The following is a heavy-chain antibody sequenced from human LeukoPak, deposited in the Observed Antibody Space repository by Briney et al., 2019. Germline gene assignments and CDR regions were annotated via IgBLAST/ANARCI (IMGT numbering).Heavy chain of an antibody. CDR1: GFTFSGSA. CDR2: ITSLGDNT. Sequence: PGGSLRLSCAASGFTFSGSAMHWVRQASGKGLEYVSAITSLGDNTYYANSVKGRFTIPRDNSKNTLYLQMGSLRTEDMAVYYCARVNYYDSSGYYDYWGQGTLVTVSS. J-gene: IGHJ4*02. D-gene: IGHD3-22*01. CDR3: ARVNYYDSSGYYDY. V-gene: IGHV3-64*01.